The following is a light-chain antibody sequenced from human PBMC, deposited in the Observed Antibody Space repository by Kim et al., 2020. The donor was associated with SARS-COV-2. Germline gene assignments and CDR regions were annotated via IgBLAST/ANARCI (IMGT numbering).Light chain of an antibody. CDR2: AAS. CDR1: QDIGDY. Sequence: ASVGDRVTMSCRASQDIGDYVAWFQQKPGEAPKPLISAASSLHSGVPSTFSGSGSGTVFTLTITSLQPEHFATYYCQQYKDYPLTFGGGTKVDIK. V-gene: IGKV1-16*01. CDR3: QQYKDYPLT. J-gene: IGKJ4*01.